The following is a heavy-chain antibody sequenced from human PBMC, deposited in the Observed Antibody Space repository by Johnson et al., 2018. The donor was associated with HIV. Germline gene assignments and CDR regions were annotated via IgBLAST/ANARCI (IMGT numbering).Heavy chain of an antibody. CDR2: IYSGGST. Sequence: VQLVESGGGLVQSGGSLRLSCGASGFSVSNTYMNWVRQAPGKGLEWVSVIYSGGSTYYADSVRGRFTISRDNSKNSVFLHMDSLRAEDTAVYYCARDPELDYFNNRAFDIWGQGTMVTVSS. CDR1: GFSVSNTY. J-gene: IGHJ3*02. CDR3: ARDPELDYFNNRAFDI. V-gene: IGHV3-66*01. D-gene: IGHD3-22*01.